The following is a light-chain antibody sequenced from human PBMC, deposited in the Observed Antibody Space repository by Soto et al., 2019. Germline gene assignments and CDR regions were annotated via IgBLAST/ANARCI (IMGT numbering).Light chain of an antibody. CDR1: QSVSNSF. CDR2: GAS. V-gene: IGKV3-20*01. CDR3: HQYGSSPST. J-gene: IGKJ1*01. Sequence: EIVLTQSPGTLSLSPGERATLSCRASQSVSNSFLAWYQQAPGQAPRLLMYGASSRATGIPDRFSGSGSGTDFTLTISRLEPEDFAVYFCHQYGSSPSTFGQGTKVEIK.